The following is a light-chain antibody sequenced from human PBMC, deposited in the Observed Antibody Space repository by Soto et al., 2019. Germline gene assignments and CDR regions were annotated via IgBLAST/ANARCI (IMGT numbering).Light chain of an antibody. V-gene: IGLV1-44*01. CDR2: SNN. Sequence: QSVLTQTPSASGTPGQRVNISCSGSSSNIGSNNVNWYQQLPGTAPKLLIYSNNQRPSGAPDRFSGSKSGTSASLAISGLQSEDEADYYCEAWDDSLNGVVFGGGTQLTVL. CDR3: EAWDDSLNGVV. CDR1: SSNIGSNN. J-gene: IGLJ2*01.